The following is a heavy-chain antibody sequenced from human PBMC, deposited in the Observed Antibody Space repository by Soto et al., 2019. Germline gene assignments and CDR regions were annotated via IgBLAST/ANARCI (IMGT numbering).Heavy chain of an antibody. CDR1: GYTFTSYY. CDR3: ASEYSGYGYVVGKNWFDP. J-gene: IGHJ5*02. Sequence: ASVKVSCKASGYTFTSYYMHWVRHAPGQRLEWMGIINPSGGSTSYAQKFQGRVTMTRDTSTSTVYMELSSLRSEDTAVYYCASEYSGYGYVVGKNWFDPWGQGTLVTVSS. V-gene: IGHV1-46*01. D-gene: IGHD5-18*01. CDR2: INPSGGST.